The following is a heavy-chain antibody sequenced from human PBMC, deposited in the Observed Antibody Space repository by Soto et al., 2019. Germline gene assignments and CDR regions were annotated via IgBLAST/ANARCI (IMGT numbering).Heavy chain of an antibody. D-gene: IGHD3-22*01. CDR1: GYSFTSYW. J-gene: IGHJ3*02. CDR2: IDPGDSYT. Sequence: GESLKISCKGSGYSFTSYWISWVRQMPGKGLEWMGRIDPGDSYTNYSPSFQGHVTISADKSISTAYLQWSSLEASDTATYYCARRPNYYDSSGYGAFDIWGQGTMVTVSS. V-gene: IGHV5-10-1*01. CDR3: ARRPNYYDSSGYGAFDI.